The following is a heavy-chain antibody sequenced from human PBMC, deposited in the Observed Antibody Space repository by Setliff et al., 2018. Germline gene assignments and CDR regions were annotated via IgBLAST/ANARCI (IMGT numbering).Heavy chain of an antibody. CDR2: IKSSSEGATT. V-gene: IGHV3-15*01. J-gene: IGHJ5*02. CDR1: GFTFKNAW. Sequence: GGSLRLSCETSGFTFKNAWMTWIRQAPGKGPEWVGRIKSSSEGATTDYGAPAKVRFTISRDDSKNMIYLQMNNLKIEDTGFYYCTTGPRDSRNYLTWLGTWGQGTLVTVSS. CDR3: TTGPRDSRNYLTWLGT. D-gene: IGHD3-22*01.